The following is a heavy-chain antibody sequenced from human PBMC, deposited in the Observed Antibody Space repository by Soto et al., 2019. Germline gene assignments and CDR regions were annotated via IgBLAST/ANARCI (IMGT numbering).Heavy chain of an antibody. Sequence: PGGSLRLSCAASGFTFSSYGMHWVRQAPGKGLEWVAVISYDGSNKYYADSVKGRFTISRDNSKNTLYLQMNSLRAEDTAVYYCAKDTYCSSTSCYEDGYYYYGMDVWGQGTTVTVS. J-gene: IGHJ6*02. CDR2: ISYDGSNK. D-gene: IGHD2-2*01. V-gene: IGHV3-30*18. CDR3: AKDTYCSSTSCYEDGYYYYGMDV. CDR1: GFTFSSYG.